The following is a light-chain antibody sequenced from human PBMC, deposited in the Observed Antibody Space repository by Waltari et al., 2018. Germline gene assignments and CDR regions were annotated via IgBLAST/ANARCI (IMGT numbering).Light chain of an antibody. V-gene: IGKV3-20*01. CDR1: QTVRTTY. Sequence: DIALTQSPGTLSLSPGERATLPCTASQTVRTTYLSWYQQKPGQAPSLLTYGASSRATDIPDRSSGSGSVTDFSLAISSLEPEDFAVYYCQQYDISPLTFGGGTKVETK. J-gene: IGKJ4*01. CDR2: GAS. CDR3: QQYDISPLT.